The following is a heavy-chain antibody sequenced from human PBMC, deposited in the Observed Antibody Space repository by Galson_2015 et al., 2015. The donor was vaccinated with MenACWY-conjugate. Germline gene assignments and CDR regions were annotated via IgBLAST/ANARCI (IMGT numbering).Heavy chain of an antibody. CDR3: ARVSSGWSYYFDY. CDR2: IYYSGST. V-gene: IGHV4-39*07. J-gene: IGHJ4*02. D-gene: IGHD6-19*01. Sequence: LSLTCTVSGGSISSSSYYWGWIRQPPGKGLEWIGSIYYSGSTYYNPSLKSRVTISVDTSKNQFSLKLSSVTAADTAVYYCARVSSGWSYYFDYWGQGTLVTVSS. CDR1: GGSISSSSYY.